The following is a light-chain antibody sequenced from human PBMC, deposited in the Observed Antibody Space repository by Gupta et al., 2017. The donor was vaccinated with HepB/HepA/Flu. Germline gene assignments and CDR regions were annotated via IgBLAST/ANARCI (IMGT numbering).Light chain of an antibody. CDR2: ENN. CDR3: GTWDSSMSVGV. Sequence: QSVLTQPPSVSAAPGQKVTISCSGSSSNIGNNYISWYQQLPGTAPKLLIYENNKRPSGIPDRFSGSKSGTSATLGIXGXQTGDEXNYYCGTWDSSMSVGVFGGGTKLTVL. CDR1: SSNIGNNY. V-gene: IGLV1-51*02. J-gene: IGLJ2*01.